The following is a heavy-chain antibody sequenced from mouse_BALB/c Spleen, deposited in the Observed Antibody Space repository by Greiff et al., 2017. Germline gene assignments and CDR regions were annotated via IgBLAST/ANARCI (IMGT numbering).Heavy chain of an antibody. CDR1: GFTFSDFY. V-gene: IGHV7-1*02. J-gene: IGHJ2*01. Sequence: EVKLVESGGGLVQPGGSLRLSCATSGFTFSDFYMEWVRQPPGKRLEWIAASRNKANDYTTEYSASVKGRFIISRDTSQSILYLQMNALRAEDTAIYYCARDAEGNNYFDYWGQGTTLTVAS. CDR2: SRNKANDYTT. D-gene: IGHD2-1*01. CDR3: ARDAEGNNYFDY.